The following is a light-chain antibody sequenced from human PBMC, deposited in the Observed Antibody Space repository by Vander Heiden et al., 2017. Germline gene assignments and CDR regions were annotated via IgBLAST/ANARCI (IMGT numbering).Light chain of an antibody. V-gene: IGLV5-45*03. CDR3: MMGHSSAYV. J-gene: IGLJ1*01. CDR1: SGINVAAYR. CDR2: YKSDSDK. Sequence: QAVLTQPSSLSASPGASASLTCALRSGINVAAYRIYWYQQKPGSPPQYRLSYKSDSDKQQGSGVPSRFSGAKDDSANAGILLISGLQSEDEADYYCMMGHSSAYVFGTGTKVTVL.